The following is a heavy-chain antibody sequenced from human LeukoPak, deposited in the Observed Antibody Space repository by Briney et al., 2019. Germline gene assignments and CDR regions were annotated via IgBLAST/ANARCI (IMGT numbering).Heavy chain of an antibody. CDR1: GYTFTAYY. CDR3: ARRRYCSGGSCYGWFDP. V-gene: IGHV1-2*02. Sequence: ASVKVSCKASGYTFTAYYLHWVRQAPGQGLEWMGWINPNTGGAKYAQKFQGRLTMTRDTSINTVYMGLSRLRSDDTAVYYCARRRYCSGGSCYGWFDPWGQGTLVTVSS. J-gene: IGHJ5*02. D-gene: IGHD2-15*01. CDR2: INPNTGGA.